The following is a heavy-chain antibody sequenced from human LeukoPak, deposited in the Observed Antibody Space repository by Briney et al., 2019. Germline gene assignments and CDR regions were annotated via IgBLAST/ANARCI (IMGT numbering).Heavy chain of an antibody. Sequence: GGSLRLSCAASGFTFGSYSMNWVRQAPGKGREWVSYISSSSSTIYYADSVKGRFTISRDNAKNSLCLQMNSLRAEDTAVYYCARVAYSSGWYTLDAFDIWGQGTMVTVSS. J-gene: IGHJ3*02. D-gene: IGHD6-19*01. CDR3: ARVAYSSGWYTLDAFDI. CDR1: GFTFGSYS. V-gene: IGHV3-48*04. CDR2: ISSSSSTI.